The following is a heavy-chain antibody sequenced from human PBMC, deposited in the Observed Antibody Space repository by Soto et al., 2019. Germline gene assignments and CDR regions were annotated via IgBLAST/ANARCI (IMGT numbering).Heavy chain of an antibody. CDR2: IYSGGST. CDR1: GFTVSSNY. J-gene: IGHJ6*02. CDR3: ARDSANSSGWYGNYYYGMDV. V-gene: IGHV3-53*01. Sequence: GGSLSLSCAASGFTVSSNYMSWVRQAPGKGREWVSVIYSGGSTYYADSVKGRFTISRDNSKNTLYLQMDSLRAEDTAVYYCARDSANSSGWYGNYYYGMDVWGQGTTVTVSS. D-gene: IGHD6-19*01.